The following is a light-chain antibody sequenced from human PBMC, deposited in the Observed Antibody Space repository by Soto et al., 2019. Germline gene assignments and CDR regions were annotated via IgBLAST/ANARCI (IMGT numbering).Light chain of an antibody. CDR1: QIISSY. V-gene: IGKV1-39*01. CDR2: AAS. Sequence: DIQMTQSPSSLSASVGDRFTITCRASQIISSYLNWYQQKPGKAPKXXIYAASSLQSGVPSRFSGSGSGTDGTLTISSLKTEDFATYYCQQSYSTPITFGQGTRLEIK. CDR3: QQSYSTPIT. J-gene: IGKJ5*01.